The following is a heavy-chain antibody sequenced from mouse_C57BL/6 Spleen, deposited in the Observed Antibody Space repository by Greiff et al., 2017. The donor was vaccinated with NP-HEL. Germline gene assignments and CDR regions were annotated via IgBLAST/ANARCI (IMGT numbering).Heavy chain of an antibody. D-gene: IGHD2-1*01. CDR3: ARRRGNLYYFDY. J-gene: IGHJ2*01. CDR1: GFTFSDYY. Sequence: EVMLVESGGGLVQPGGSLKLSCAASGFTFSDYYMYWVRQTPEKRLEWVAYISNGGGSTYYPDTVKGRFTISRDNAKNTLYLQMSRLKSEDTAMYYCARRRGNLYYFDYWGQGTTLTVSS. CDR2: ISNGGGST. V-gene: IGHV5-12*01.